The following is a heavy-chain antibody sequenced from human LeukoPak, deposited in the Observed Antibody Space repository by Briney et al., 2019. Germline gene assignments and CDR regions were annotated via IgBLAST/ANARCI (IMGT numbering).Heavy chain of an antibody. CDR3: ARGWIDFDWLLSGKGSFDY. CDR1: GYTLTELS. D-gene: IGHD3-9*01. V-gene: IGHV1-24*01. Sequence: GASVKVSCKVSGYTLTELSMHWVRQAPGKGLEWMGDFNPDDGETIYAQKFQGRVTMTEDTSTDTAYMELSSLRSDDTAVYYCARGWIDFDWLLSGKGSFDYWGQGTLVTVSS. CDR2: FNPDDGET. J-gene: IGHJ4*02.